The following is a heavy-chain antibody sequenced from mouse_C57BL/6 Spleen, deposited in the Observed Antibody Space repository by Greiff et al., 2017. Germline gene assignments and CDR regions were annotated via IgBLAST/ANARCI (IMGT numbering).Heavy chain of an antibody. J-gene: IGHJ2*01. D-gene: IGHD3-3*01. CDR1: GFTFSNYW. CDR2: IRLKSDNYAT. CDR3: TGGGREGY. Sequence: EVMLVESGGGLVQPGGSMKLSCVASGFTFSNYWMNWVRQSPEKGLEWVAQIRLKSDNYATHYAESVKGRFTISRDDSKSSVYLQMNNLRAEDTGIYYCTGGGREGYWGQGTTLTVSS. V-gene: IGHV6-3*01.